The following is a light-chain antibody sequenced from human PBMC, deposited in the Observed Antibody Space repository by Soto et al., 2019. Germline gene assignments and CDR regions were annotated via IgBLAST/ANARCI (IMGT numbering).Light chain of an antibody. CDR1: QIVNSIY. Sequence: LTLSPETLFLSPGERATLSCRSVQIVNSIYLPWYHLKPRQSLRIVIDGGYRSATGIPVRFSGSGTGTDFPLTHSSVEPEDVAMYCRDQYCKSPGCFGQGTGLDIK. J-gene: IGKJ5*01. CDR3: DQYCKSPGC. CDR2: GGY. V-gene: IGKV3-20*01.